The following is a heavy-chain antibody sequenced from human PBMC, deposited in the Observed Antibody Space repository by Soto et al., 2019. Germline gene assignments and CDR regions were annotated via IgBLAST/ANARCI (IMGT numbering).Heavy chain of an antibody. Sequence: ASVKVSCTVSGYTLTELSIHWVRQAPGKGLEWMGGFDPEDGETIYAQKFQGRVTMTEDTSTDTAYMELSSLRSEDTAVYYCATGYCTNGVCYNVPFDYWGQGTLVTVS. D-gene: IGHD2-8*01. J-gene: IGHJ4*02. CDR3: ATGYCTNGVCYNVPFDY. CDR1: GYTLTELS. CDR2: FDPEDGET. V-gene: IGHV1-24*01.